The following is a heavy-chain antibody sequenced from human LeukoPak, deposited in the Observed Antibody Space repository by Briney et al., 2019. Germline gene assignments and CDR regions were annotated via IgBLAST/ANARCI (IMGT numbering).Heavy chain of an antibody. CDR3: ARSPTTGWYYFED. V-gene: IGHV3-64*02. Sequence: GGSLRLSCAASGFTFNIHAMHWVRQAPGKGLECVSGLNSNGGATYYSDSVQARFVISRDNSKDTLYLQMDRLRTEDTAVYYCARSPTTGWYYFEDWGQGTLVTVSS. D-gene: IGHD6-19*01. CDR1: GFTFNIHA. CDR2: LNSNGGAT. J-gene: IGHJ4*02.